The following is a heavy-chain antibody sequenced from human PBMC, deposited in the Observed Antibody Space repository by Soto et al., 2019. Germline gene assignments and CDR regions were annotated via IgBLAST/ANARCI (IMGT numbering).Heavy chain of an antibody. CDR3: ARVMEYSSGWYNYYYYGMDV. CDR2: IWYDGSNK. Sequence: PGGSLRLSCAASGFTFSSYGMHWVRQAPGKGLEWVAVIWYDGSNKYYADSVKGRFTISRDNSKNTLYLQMNSLRAEDTAVYYCARVMEYSSGWYNYYYYGMDVWGQGTTVTVSS. V-gene: IGHV3-33*01. D-gene: IGHD6-19*01. J-gene: IGHJ6*02. CDR1: GFTFSSYG.